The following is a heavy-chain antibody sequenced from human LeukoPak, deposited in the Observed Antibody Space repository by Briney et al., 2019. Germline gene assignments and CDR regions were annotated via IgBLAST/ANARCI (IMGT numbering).Heavy chain of an antibody. V-gene: IGHV4-39*07. D-gene: IGHD4-17*01. CDR1: GGSISSRSYY. Sequence: SETLSLTCSVSGGSISSRSYYWGWIRQPPGKGLEWIGSIYYSGSTYYSPSLKSRVTISVDTSKNQFSLKLCSVTAADTAVYYCARLPTVMVALDIWGQGTMVTVSS. J-gene: IGHJ3*02. CDR3: ARLPTVMVALDI. CDR2: IYYSGST.